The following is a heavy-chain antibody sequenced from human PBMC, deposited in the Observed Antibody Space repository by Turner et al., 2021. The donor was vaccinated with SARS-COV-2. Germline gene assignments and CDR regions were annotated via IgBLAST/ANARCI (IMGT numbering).Heavy chain of an antibody. CDR2: ITYDARRK. J-gene: IGHJ4*02. CDR3: AKDMGQLVPLFDY. CDR1: EVTFRNHD. V-gene: IGHV3-30*18. Sequence: HGDLVESGGGLVQPGRSLRLSSAASEVTFRNHDTPGLRQAPSKGLEWVGVITYDARRKYYADSVKGRITISRDNTKNTLYLQKNSLRAEDTSVYYCAKDMGQLVPLFDYWGQGTLVTVSS. D-gene: IGHD6-13*01.